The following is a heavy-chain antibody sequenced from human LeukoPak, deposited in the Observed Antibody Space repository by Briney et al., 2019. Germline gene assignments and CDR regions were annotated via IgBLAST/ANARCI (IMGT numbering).Heavy chain of an antibody. CDR3: AKEGDRGFVVADYFDY. V-gene: IGHV3-23*01. CDR1: GFTFSSYS. CDR2: ISGSSSAT. Sequence: PGGSLRLSCAASGFTFSSYSMAWVRQAPGKGLEWVSIISGSSSATFYADSVKGRFTISRDNSKNTLYLEMSSLRAEDTAVYYCAKEGDRGFVVADYFDYWGQGTLVTVSS. D-gene: IGHD2-15*01. J-gene: IGHJ4*02.